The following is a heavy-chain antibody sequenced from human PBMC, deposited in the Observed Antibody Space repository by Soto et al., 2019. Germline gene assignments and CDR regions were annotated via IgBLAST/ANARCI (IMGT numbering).Heavy chain of an antibody. CDR1: GYTFTSYG. CDR3: ARDPSLLHIVVVPAAIPFDY. D-gene: IGHD2-2*01. V-gene: IGHV1-18*01. J-gene: IGHJ4*02. Sequence: GASVKVSCKASGYTFTSYGISWVRQAPGQGLEWMGWISAYNGNTNYAQKLQGRVTMTTDTSTSTAYMELRSLRSDDTAVYYCARDPSLLHIVVVPAAIPFDYWGQGTLVTVSS. CDR2: ISAYNGNT.